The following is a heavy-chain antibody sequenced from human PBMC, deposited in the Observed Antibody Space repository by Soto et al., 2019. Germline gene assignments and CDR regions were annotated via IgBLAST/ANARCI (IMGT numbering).Heavy chain of an antibody. Sequence: EVQLLESGGGLVQPGGSLRLSCAASGFTFSSYAMSWVRQAPGKGLEWVSAISGSGGSTYYADSVKGRFTISRDNSKNTLYLQMNSLRAEDTAVYYCAKAVYSSGWYYYYYMDVWGKGTMVTVSS. CDR3: AKAVYSSGWYYYYYMDV. J-gene: IGHJ6*03. CDR1: GFTFSSYA. D-gene: IGHD6-19*01. CDR2: ISGSGGST. V-gene: IGHV3-23*01.